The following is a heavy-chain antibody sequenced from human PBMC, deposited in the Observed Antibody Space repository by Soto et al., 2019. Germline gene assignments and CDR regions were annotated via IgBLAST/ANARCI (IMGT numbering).Heavy chain of an antibody. V-gene: IGHV4-59*08. CDR3: ARQTLYYDFWSGPPIYYFDY. Sequence: SETLSLTCTVSGGSISSYYWSWIRQPPGKGLEWIGYIYYSGSTNYNPSLKSRVTISVDTSKNQFSLKLSSVTAADTAVYYCARQTLYYDFWSGPPIYYFDYWGQGTLVTVSS. CDR2: IYYSGST. J-gene: IGHJ4*02. CDR1: GGSISSYY. D-gene: IGHD3-3*01.